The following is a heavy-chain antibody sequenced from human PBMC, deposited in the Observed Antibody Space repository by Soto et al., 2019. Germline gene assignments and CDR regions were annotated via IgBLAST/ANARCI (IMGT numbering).Heavy chain of an antibody. CDR3: ARGDCVGGTCYSLAGSFYYYMDV. J-gene: IGHJ6*03. V-gene: IGHV3-74*02. Sequence: EVQLVESGGGLVQPGGSLRLSCAASGFTFSNYWMYWVRQAPGKGLEWVSRTNSDGSVSSYADSVKGRLTISRDNVKNTLYLQMDSLRAEDTAAYFCARGDCVGGTCYSLAGSFYYYMDVWGKGTTVTVFS. CDR1: GFTFSNYW. CDR2: TNSDGSVS. D-gene: IGHD2-15*01.